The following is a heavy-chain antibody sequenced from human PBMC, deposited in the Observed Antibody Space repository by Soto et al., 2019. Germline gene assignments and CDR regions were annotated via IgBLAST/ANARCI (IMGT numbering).Heavy chain of an antibody. V-gene: IGHV3-33*01. D-gene: IGHD2-15*01. CDR1: GFTFSSYA. CDR2: IWFDGSNK. CDR3: ARGQLPAATTYFDF. J-gene: IGHJ4*02. Sequence: QVHLVESGGGVVQPGGSLRLSCAASGFTFSSYAIHWVRQAPGKGLEWVAIIWFDGSNKYYADSVKGRFSISRDNSKNTLFLQMDSLRAEDTAVYYCARGQLPAATTYFDFWGPGTLVIGSS.